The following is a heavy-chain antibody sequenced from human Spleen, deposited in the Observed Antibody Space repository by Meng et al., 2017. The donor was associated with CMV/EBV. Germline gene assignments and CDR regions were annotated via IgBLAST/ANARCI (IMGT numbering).Heavy chain of an antibody. CDR2: INGDGTST. V-gene: IGHV3-74*01. CDR1: GFPFRTYW. J-gene: IGHJ4*02. D-gene: IGHD4-17*01. CDR3: ARDIVTTPHFDF. Sequence: GGSLRLSCKASGFPFRTYWMHWVRQVPGKGLVWVSRINGDGTSTSYADSVKGRFTISRDNAENTLFLQMNSLSAEDTAFYYCARDIVTTPHFDFWGQGALVTVSS.